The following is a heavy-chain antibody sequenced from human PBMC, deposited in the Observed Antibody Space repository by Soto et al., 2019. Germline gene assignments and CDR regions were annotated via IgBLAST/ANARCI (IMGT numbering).Heavy chain of an antibody. J-gene: IGHJ6*02. CDR2: LYSGGRI. CDR1: GFTVSDNY. D-gene: IGHD5-12*01. CDR3: ASEWLRFTYYYGMDV. V-gene: IGHV3-53*01. Sequence: PGGSLRLSCAASGFTVSDNYITWVRQAPGKGLEWVSLLYSGGRIYYADSVKDRFTISRDNAKNSLYLQMNSLRDEDMAVYYCASEWLRFTYYYGMDVWGQGTTVTVSS.